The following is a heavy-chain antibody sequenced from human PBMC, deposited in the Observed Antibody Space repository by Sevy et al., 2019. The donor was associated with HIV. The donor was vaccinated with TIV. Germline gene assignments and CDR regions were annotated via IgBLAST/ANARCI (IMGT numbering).Heavy chain of an antibody. D-gene: IGHD3-10*01. V-gene: IGHV3-21*01. CDR3: ARGDYYGSLYYFDY. CDR1: GFTVSRNF. Sequence: GGSLRLSCAASGFTVSRNFMSWIRQAPGKGLEWVSSISSGSSYIFYADSVKGRFTISRDNAKNSLYLHMNSLRAEDTAVYYCARGDYYGSLYYFDYWGPGTLVTVSS. J-gene: IGHJ4*02. CDR2: ISSGSSYI.